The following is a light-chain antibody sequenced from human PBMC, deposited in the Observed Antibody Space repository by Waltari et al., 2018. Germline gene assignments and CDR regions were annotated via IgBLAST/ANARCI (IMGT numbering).Light chain of an antibody. V-gene: IGKV1-9*01. CDR2: AAS. J-gene: IGKJ5*01. CDR3: QQRNSFPIT. CDR1: QGISSY. Sequence: IQLTQSPSSLSASVGDRVTTTCRASQGISSYLAWYQQKPGKAPKLLIYAASTLQSGVPSRFSGSGSGTDFTLTISSLQPEDFATYYCQQRNSFPITFGQGTRLEIK.